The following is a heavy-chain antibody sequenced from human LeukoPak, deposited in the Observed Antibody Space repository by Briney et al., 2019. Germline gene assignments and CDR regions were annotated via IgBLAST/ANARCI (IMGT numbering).Heavy chain of an antibody. CDR2: FDPEDGET. V-gene: IGHV1-24*01. J-gene: IGHJ6*02. CDR3: ATETPQGATAIYYYSSGMDV. D-gene: IGHD1-26*01. Sequence: ASVKVSCKVSGYTLTELSMHWVRQAPGKGLEWMGGFDPEDGETIYAQKFQGRVTMTEDTSTDTAYMELMSLRSEDTAVYSCATETPQGATAIYYYSSGMDVWGQGTTVTVSS. CDR1: GYTLTELS.